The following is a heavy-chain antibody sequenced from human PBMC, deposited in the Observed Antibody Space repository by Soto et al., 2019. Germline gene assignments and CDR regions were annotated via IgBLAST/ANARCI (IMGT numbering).Heavy chain of an antibody. CDR3: AKHMSVDGVHDYSNYERYFDWLLNAFDY. D-gene: IGHD3-9*01. CDR1: GFTFSSYA. CDR2: ISGSGGST. Sequence: GGSLRLSCAASGFTFSSYAMSWVRQAPGKGLEWVSAISGSGGSTYYADSVKGRFTISRDNSKNTLYLQMNSLRAEDTAVYYCAKHMSVDGVHDYSNYERYFDWLLNAFDYWGQGTLVTVSS. V-gene: IGHV3-23*01. J-gene: IGHJ4*02.